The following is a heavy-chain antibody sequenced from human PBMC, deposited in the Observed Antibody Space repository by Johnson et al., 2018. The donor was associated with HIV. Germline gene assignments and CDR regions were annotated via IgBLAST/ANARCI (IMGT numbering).Heavy chain of an antibody. V-gene: IGHV3-49*04. J-gene: IGHJ3*02. CDR3: TRATWVGASARHVFDI. CDR1: VFTFGDYA. Sequence: VQLVESGVALVQPGRSLRLSCTASVFTFGDYAINWVRQAPGTGLEWVSFISSTAYGGTTEYASSVKGRFTIPRDDSKSIAYLQMNSLKTEDTAVYYCTRATWVGASARHVFDIWGQGTVVTVSS. CDR2: ISSTAYGGTT. D-gene: IGHD1-26*01.